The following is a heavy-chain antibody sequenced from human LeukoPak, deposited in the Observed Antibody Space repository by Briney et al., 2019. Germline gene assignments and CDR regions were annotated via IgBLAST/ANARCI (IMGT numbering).Heavy chain of an antibody. V-gene: IGHV4-34*01. Sequence: SETLSLTCAVYGGSFSGYYWSWIRQPPGKGLGWIGEKNHSGSTNYNPSLKSQVPISVDTSKNQFSLKLSSVTAADTAVYYCARETVAGTYYFDYWGQGTLVTVSS. CDR1: GGSFSGYY. CDR3: ARETVAGTYYFDY. CDR2: KNHSGST. D-gene: IGHD6-19*01. J-gene: IGHJ4*02.